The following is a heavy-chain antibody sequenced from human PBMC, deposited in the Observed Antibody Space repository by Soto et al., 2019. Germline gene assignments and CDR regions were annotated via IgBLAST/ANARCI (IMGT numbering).Heavy chain of an antibody. V-gene: IGHV3-23*01. D-gene: IGHD6-19*01. J-gene: IGHJ1*01. CDR1: GFTFSTYA. CDR2: VSGSGRSI. CDR3: AKGVPGIAVAGTGYFQH. Sequence: GGSLRLSCAASGFTFSTYAMSWVRQAPGKGLEWVSSVSGSGRSIHDADSAKGRFTISRDNAKNTLYLQMNSLRAEDTAVYYCAKGVPGIAVAGTGYFQHWGQGTLVTVSS.